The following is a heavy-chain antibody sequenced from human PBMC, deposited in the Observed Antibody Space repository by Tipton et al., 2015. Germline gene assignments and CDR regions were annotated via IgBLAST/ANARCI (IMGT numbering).Heavy chain of an antibody. CDR1: GGSISSYY. CDR2: IYYSGST. CDR3: ARDGPYSSTWDFDY. D-gene: IGHD6-13*01. V-gene: IGHV4-59*12. Sequence: TLSLTCTVSGGSISSYYWSWIRQPPGKGLEWIGYIYYSGSTHYNPSLKRRVTISVDKSKNQFSLKLSSVTAADTAVYYCARDGPYSSTWDFDYWGQGTLVTVSS. J-gene: IGHJ4*02.